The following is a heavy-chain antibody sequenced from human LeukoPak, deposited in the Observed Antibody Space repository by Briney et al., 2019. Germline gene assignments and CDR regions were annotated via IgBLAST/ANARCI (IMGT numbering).Heavy chain of an antibody. CDR1: GFTFTNYV. CDR2: ISDSGGST. D-gene: IGHD3-22*01. CDR3: AKDPRVIVVGDAFDI. J-gene: IGHJ3*02. Sequence: PGGSLRLSCAASGFTFTNYVMSWVRQAPGKGLEWVSAISDSGGSTYYADSVKGRFTISRDNSKNTLYLQMNSLRAEDTAVYYCAKDPRVIVVGDAFDIWGQGTMVIVSS. V-gene: IGHV3-23*01.